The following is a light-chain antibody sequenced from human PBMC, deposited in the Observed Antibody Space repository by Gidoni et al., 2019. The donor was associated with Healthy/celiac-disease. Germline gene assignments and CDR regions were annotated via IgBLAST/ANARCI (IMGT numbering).Light chain of an antibody. CDR2: GAS. J-gene: IGKJ2*01. CDR3: QQYGSSPYT. V-gene: IGKV3-20*01. CDR1: QSVSSSY. Sequence: EIVLTQSPGTLSLSPGERATLSCRASQSVSSSYLACYQHKPGQAPRLLIYGASIRANGIPDRVSGSGSGTDFTLTISRLEPEDFAVYYCQQYGSSPYTLGQGTKLEIK.